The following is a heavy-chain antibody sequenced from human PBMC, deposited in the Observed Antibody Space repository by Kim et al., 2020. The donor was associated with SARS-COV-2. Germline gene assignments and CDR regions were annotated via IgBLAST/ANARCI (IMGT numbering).Heavy chain of an antibody. Sequence: SETLSLTCTVYGGSISNYYWSWIRQPPGKGLEWIGYIYYSGSTNYNPSLKSRVTISIDTSKRQFSLKLNSVTAADTAVYYCARDGGGGAFDPWGQGTLVTVSS. CDR1: GGSISNYY. J-gene: IGHJ5*02. V-gene: IGHV4-59*13. CDR2: IYYSGST. D-gene: IGHD2-15*01. CDR3: ARDGGGGAFDP.